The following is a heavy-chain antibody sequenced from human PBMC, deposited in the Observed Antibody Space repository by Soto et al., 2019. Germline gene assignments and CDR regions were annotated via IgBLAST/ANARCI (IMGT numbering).Heavy chain of an antibody. V-gene: IGHV3-23*01. CDR3: AMMTTVTLRGFEY. Sequence: EVQLLESGGGLVQPGGSLRLSCAASGLTFSSYAINWVRQAPGKGLEWVSGISGSGASTFYADSVKGRFTISRDNSKNTLYVLMNNLRAEDTAVYYCAMMTTVTLRGFEYWGQGTLVTVSS. CDR2: ISGSGAST. J-gene: IGHJ4*02. D-gene: IGHD4-17*01. CDR1: GLTFSSYA.